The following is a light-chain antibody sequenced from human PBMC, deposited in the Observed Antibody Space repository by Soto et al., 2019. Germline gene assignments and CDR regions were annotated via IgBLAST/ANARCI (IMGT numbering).Light chain of an antibody. V-gene: IGLV2-14*01. CDR1: SSDVGGFNY. Sequence: QSVLTQPRSVSGSPGQSVTISCTRTSSDVGGFNYVSWYQQHPGKAPKLMIYEVSNRPSGVSNRFSGSKSGNTASLTISGLQAEDEADYYCSSYTSSSTLGVFGGGTKLTVL. CDR3: SSYTSSSTLGV. CDR2: EVS. J-gene: IGLJ3*02.